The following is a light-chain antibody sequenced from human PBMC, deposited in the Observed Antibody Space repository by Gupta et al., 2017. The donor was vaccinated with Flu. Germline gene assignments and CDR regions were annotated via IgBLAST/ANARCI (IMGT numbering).Light chain of an antibody. CDR2: SNN. Sequence: QSVLTQPPSASGTPGQRVTISCSGSSSNIGSNTVNWYQQLPGTAPKLLIYSNNQRPSGVPDRFSGSKSGTSASLAIRGLQSEDEADYYCAAWDDSLNGNYVFGTGTKVTVL. CDR3: AAWDDSLNGNYV. CDR1: SSNIGSNT. J-gene: IGLJ1*01. V-gene: IGLV1-44*01.